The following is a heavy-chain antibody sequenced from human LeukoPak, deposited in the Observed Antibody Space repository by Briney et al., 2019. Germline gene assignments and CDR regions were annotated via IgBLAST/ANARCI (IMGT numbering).Heavy chain of an antibody. J-gene: IGHJ4*02. D-gene: IGHD6-19*01. CDR1: GDSVSSGDYY. Sequence: SQTLSLTCTVSGDSVSSGDYYWSWIRQPPGKGLEWIGYIYDNGKTFYSPSLGSRVTISVDTSKNQFSLKLTSVSAADTAVYYCARGGWSHDYWGQGTLVTVSS. CDR2: IYDNGKT. CDR3: ARGGWSHDY. V-gene: IGHV4-30-4*01.